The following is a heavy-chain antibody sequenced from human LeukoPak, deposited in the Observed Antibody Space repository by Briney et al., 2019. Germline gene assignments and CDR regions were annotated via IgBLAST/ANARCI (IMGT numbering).Heavy chain of an antibody. J-gene: IGHJ6*03. Sequence: RSETLSLTCTVSGGSMSSSSYYWGWIRQPPGKGLEWIGSIYYSGSTKYNTSLMSRVTISVDTSNNQFSLNLTSVTAADTAVYYCARSGPVASYHYFMDVWGKGTAVTVSS. V-gene: IGHV4-39*01. D-gene: IGHD5-18*01. CDR2: IYYSGST. CDR1: GGSMSSSSYY. CDR3: ARSGPVASYHYFMDV.